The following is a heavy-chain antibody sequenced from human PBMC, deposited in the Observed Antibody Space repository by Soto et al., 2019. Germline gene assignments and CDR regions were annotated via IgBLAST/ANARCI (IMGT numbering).Heavy chain of an antibody. CDR3: ARGLYYDFWSGYFSNGPYYHMDV. D-gene: IGHD3-3*01. CDR2: MNPNSGNT. V-gene: IGHV1-8*01. CDR1: GYTFTSYD. J-gene: IGHJ6*03. Sequence: ASVKVSCKASGYTFTSYDINWVRQATGQGLEWMGWMNPNSGNTGYAQKFQGRVTMTRNTSISTAYMELSSLRSEDTAVYYCARGLYYDFWSGYFSNGPYYHMDVWGKGTTVTVSS.